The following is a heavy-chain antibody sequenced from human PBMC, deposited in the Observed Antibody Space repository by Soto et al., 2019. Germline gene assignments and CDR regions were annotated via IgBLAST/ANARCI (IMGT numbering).Heavy chain of an antibody. V-gene: IGHV4-59*01. J-gene: IGHJ5*02. Sequence: PSETLSLTCTVSGGSISSYYWSWIRQPPGKGLEWIGYIYYSGSTNYNPSLKSRVTISVDTSKNQFSLKLSSVTAADTAVYYCARFIAAAGMGNWFDPWGQGTLVTVS. D-gene: IGHD6-13*01. CDR1: GGSISSYY. CDR2: IYYSGST. CDR3: ARFIAAAGMGNWFDP.